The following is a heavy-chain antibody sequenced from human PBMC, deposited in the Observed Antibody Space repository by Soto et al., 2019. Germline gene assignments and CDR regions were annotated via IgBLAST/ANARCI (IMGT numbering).Heavy chain of an antibody. V-gene: IGHV2-5*02. CDR3: VQTRSGGDCLQSYSSHSYYGLDV. Sequence: QITLKESGPTLVKPTQTLTLTCTFSGFSLSTIGVGVGWIRQPPGKALEWLALIYWDDDKLYSPSLKSRLTVTKDTSKNQVILTMTNTHPVDTATYFCVQTRSGGDCLQSYSSHSYYGLDVWGQGTMVTVSS. CDR1: GFSLSTIGVG. J-gene: IGHJ6*02. CDR2: IYWDDDK. D-gene: IGHD2-21*02.